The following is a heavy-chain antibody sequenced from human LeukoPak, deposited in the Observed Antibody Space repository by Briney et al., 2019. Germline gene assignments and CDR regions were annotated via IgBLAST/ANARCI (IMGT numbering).Heavy chain of an antibody. CDR2: ISSSSSYI. V-gene: IGHV3-21*01. CDR1: GFTFSSYS. D-gene: IGHD3-10*01. Sequence: GGSLRLSCAASGFTFSSYSMNWVRQAPGKGLEWVSSISSSSSYIYYADSVKGRFTISRDNAKNPLYLQMNSLRAEDTAVYYCARELLWFGELSGWFDPWGQGTLVTVSS. J-gene: IGHJ5*02. CDR3: ARELLWFGELSGWFDP.